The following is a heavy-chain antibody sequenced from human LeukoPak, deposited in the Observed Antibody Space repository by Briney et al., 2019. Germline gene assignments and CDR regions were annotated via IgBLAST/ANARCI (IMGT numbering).Heavy chain of an antibody. CDR1: GFTFINYG. CDR3: AKQYTYYYGPGIYFNYFDY. D-gene: IGHD3-10*01. V-gene: IGHV3-30*02. CDR2: IRYDGSNK. Sequence: PGGSLRLSCAASGFTFINYGMHWVRQAPGKGLEWVAFIRYDGSNKYYADSVKGRFTISRDNSKNTLYLQMNSLRAEDTAVYYCAKQYTYYYGPGIYFNYFDYGAREPRVTVS. J-gene: IGHJ4*02.